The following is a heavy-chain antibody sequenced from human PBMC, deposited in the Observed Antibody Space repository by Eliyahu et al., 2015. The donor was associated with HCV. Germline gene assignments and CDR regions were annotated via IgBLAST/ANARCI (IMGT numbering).Heavy chain of an antibody. V-gene: IGHV4-34*02. Sequence: QVQLQQWGAGLLKPSETLSLTCAVYGGSFSGYYWSWIRQSPGKGAGLVWGINPGGSTKHNPSLKSRVTISGDTSNNQFSLKLSSVTAADTAVYYCARGGQWLANWFDPWGQGTLVIVSS. CDR3: ARGGQWLANWFDP. J-gene: IGHJ5*02. CDR1: GGSFSGYY. D-gene: IGHD6-19*01. CDR2: INPGGST.